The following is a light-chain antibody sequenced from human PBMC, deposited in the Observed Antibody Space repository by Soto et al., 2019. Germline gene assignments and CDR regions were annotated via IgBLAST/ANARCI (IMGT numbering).Light chain of an antibody. CDR1: QTISSW. CDR2: KAS. J-gene: IGKJ1*01. V-gene: IGKV1-5*03. Sequence: DIQMTQSPSTLSGSVVDIVKISFLASQTISSWLAWYQQKPGKAPKLLIYKASTLKSGVPSRFSGSGSGTEFTLTISSLQPDDFATYYCQHYNSYSEACGQGTKGDI. CDR3: QHYNSYSEA.